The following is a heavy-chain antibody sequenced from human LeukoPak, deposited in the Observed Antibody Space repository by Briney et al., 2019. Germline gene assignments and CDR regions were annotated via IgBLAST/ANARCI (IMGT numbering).Heavy chain of an antibody. Sequence: SETLSLTCTVSGGSIIIYYWSWIRQPPGKGLEWIGYIYYSGSTNYNPSLKSRVTISVDTSKNQFSLKLSSVTAADPAIYFCGSATTYSIDDWGQGTLVTVSS. CDR1: GGSIIIYY. CDR3: GSATTYSIDD. D-gene: IGHD5-12*01. J-gene: IGHJ4*01. V-gene: IGHV4-59*08. CDR2: IYYSGST.